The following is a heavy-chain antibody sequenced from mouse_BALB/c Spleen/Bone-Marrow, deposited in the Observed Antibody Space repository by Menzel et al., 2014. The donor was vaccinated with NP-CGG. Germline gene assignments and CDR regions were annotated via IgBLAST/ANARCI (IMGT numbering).Heavy chain of an antibody. CDR3: ARCEYYAMDY. J-gene: IGHJ4*01. CDR1: GFNIKDTY. Sequence: VQLQQSGAELVKPGASVKLSCTASGFNIKDTYMHWVKQRPEQGLEWIGRIDPANGNTKYDPKFQGKATITADTSSNTAYLQLSSLTSGDTAVYYCARCEYYAMDYWGQGTSVTVSS. V-gene: IGHV14-3*02. CDR2: IDPANGNT.